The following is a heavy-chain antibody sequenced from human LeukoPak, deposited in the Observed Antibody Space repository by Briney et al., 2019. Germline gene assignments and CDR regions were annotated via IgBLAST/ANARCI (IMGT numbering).Heavy chain of an antibody. D-gene: IGHD3-22*01. CDR2: ISGGGGTT. CDR3: AKAYDNSGHILRYSGL. CDR1: GFSFSSYG. V-gene: IGHV3-23*01. Sequence: GGSLRLSCAASGFSFSSYGMNWVRQAPGKGLEWISGISGGGGTTYYADSVMGRFTISRDNSRNTLYLQMHSLRVEDTAVYFCAKAYDNSGHILRYSGLWGQGTLVTVSS. J-gene: IGHJ4*02.